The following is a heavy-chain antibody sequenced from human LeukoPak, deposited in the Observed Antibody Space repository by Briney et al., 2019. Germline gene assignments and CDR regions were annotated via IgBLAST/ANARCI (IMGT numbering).Heavy chain of an antibody. V-gene: IGHV3-23*01. CDR2: ISGSGGST. CDR1: RFTFSSYT. Sequence: QTGGSLRLSCAASRFTFSSYTMSWVRQAPGKGLEWVSAISGSGGSTYYADSVKGRFTISRDNSKNTLYLQMNSLRAEDTAVYYCAKDDQQYSSGWYFDYWGQGTLVTVSS. J-gene: IGHJ4*02. CDR3: AKDDQQYSSGWYFDY. D-gene: IGHD6-19*01.